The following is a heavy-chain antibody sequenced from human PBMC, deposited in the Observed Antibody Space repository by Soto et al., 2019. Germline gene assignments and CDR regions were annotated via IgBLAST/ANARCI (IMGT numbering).Heavy chain of an antibody. CDR3: ARGGGVGVAGSAAFDM. CDR2: INPATGAA. CDR1: GYPVTAYY. V-gene: IGHV1-2*02. J-gene: IGHJ3*02. Sequence: QLHLVQSGAVVKKPGASVTVSCSASGYPVTAYYMHWVRQAPGRGLEWMGGINPATGAAKYTQTFQGRVTMPWDPSTGTVFMEMSGLTSEDPAVFYCARGGGVGVAGSAAFDMWGQGTLVTVSS. D-gene: IGHD3-3*01.